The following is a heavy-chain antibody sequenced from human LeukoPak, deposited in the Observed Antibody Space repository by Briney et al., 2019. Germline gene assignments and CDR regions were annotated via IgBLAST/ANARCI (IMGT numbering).Heavy chain of an antibody. J-gene: IGHJ4*02. CDR2: ISSSSNTI. CDR3: ARDGSGRVPEMSAPDY. D-gene: IGHD3-10*01. Sequence: GGSLRLSCAASGFTFSSYRMNWVRQAPGKGLEWVSYISSSSNTIYYADSVKGRFTISRDNAKNSLYLQMNSLRAEDTAVYYCARDGSGRVPEMSAPDYWGQGTLVTVSS. CDR1: GFTFSSYR. V-gene: IGHV3-48*01.